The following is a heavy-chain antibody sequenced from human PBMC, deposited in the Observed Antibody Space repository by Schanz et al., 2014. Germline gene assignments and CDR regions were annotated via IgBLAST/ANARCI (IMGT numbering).Heavy chain of an antibody. D-gene: IGHD3-10*01. J-gene: IGHJ3*02. CDR1: GGSISSFY. V-gene: IGHV4-4*07. Sequence: QVQLQESGPGLVKSSETLSLTCTVSGGSISSFYWGWIRQPAGKGLEWIGRIYTSGSTNYNPSLKSRVTMSLDTSKNQFSLKLRSVSAADTAVYYCARVVLGGDAFDIWGQGTMVTVSS. CDR3: ARVVLGGDAFDI. CDR2: IYTSGST.